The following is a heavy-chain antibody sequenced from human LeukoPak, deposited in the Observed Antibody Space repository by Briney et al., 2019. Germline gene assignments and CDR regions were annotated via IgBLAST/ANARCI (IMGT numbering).Heavy chain of an antibody. D-gene: IGHD3-22*01. Sequence: GGSLRLSCAASGFTFSSYSMNWVRQAPGKGLEWVSSISSSSSYIYYADSVKGRSTISRDNAKNSLYLQMNSLRAEDTAVYYCARDTYYYDSSGYYRYFDYWGQGTLVTVSS. V-gene: IGHV3-21*01. CDR2: ISSSSSYI. J-gene: IGHJ4*02. CDR3: ARDTYYYDSSGYYRYFDY. CDR1: GFTFSSYS.